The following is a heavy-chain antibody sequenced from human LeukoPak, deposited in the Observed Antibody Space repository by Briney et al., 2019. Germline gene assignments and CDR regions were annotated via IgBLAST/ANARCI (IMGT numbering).Heavy chain of an antibody. V-gene: IGHV4-61*02. D-gene: IGHD6-13*01. CDR3: ARRTIAAAFYDAFDI. Sequence: SQTLSLTCTVSGGSISSGSYYWSWIRQPAGKGLEWIGRIYTSGSTNYNPSLKSRVTISVDTSKNQFSLKLSSVTAADTAVYYCARRTIAAAFYDAFDIWGQGTMVTVSS. J-gene: IGHJ3*02. CDR2: IYTSGST. CDR1: GGSISSGSYY.